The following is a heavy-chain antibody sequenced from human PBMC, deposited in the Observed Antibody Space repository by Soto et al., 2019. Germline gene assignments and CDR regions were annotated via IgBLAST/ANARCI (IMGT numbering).Heavy chain of an antibody. Sequence: LRLSCAASGFTFSSYAMHWVRQAPGKGLEWVAVISYDGSNKYYADSVKGRFTISRDNSKNTLYLQMNSLRAEDTAVYYCARDPTRRIAVAGTRVFDYWGQGTLVTVSS. J-gene: IGHJ4*02. CDR2: ISYDGSNK. D-gene: IGHD6-19*01. V-gene: IGHV3-30-3*01. CDR3: ARDPTRRIAVAGTRVFDY. CDR1: GFTFSSYA.